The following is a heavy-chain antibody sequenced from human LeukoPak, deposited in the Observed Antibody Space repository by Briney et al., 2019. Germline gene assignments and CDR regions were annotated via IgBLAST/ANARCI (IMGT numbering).Heavy chain of an antibody. CDR3: AHQKRSSGYHYYYMDV. Sequence: PSETLSLTCTVSGGSISSSSYYWGWIRQPPGKGLEWIGSIYYSGSTYYNPSLKSRVTISVDTSKNQFSLKLSSVTAADTAVYYCAHQKRSSGYHYYYMDVWGKGTTVTVSS. J-gene: IGHJ6*03. CDR1: GGSISSSSYY. CDR2: IYYSGST. D-gene: IGHD6-19*01. V-gene: IGHV4-39*01.